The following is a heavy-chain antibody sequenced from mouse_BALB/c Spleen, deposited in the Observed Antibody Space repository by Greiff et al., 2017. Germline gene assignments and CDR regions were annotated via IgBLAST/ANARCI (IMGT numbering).Heavy chain of an antibody. CDR2: ISSGGSYT. CDR3: ARPTTMITTEGAWFAY. Sequence: DVKLVESGGDLVKPGGSLKLSCAASGFTFSSYGMSWVRQTPDKRLEWVATISSGGSYTYYPDSVKGRFTISRDNAKNTLYLQMSSLKSEDTAMYYCARPTTMITTEGAWFAYWGQGTLVTVSA. V-gene: IGHV5-6*02. CDR1: GFTFSSYG. D-gene: IGHD2-4*01. J-gene: IGHJ3*01.